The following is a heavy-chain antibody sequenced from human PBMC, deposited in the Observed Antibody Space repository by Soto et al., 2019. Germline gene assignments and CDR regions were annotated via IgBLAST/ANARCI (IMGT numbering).Heavy chain of an antibody. CDR2: IYYSGIT. CDR3: ARRYGGNYDY. J-gene: IGHJ4*02. V-gene: IGHV4-59*01. Sequence: QVQLQESGPGLVKPSETLSLTCTVSGGSISSYYWSWIRQPPGKGLEWIGYIYYSGITNYNPSLKRRVTISVDTSKNQFSLKLSTVTAVDTAVYYCARRYGGNYDYWGQGTLVTVSS. CDR1: GGSISSYY. D-gene: IGHD3-16*01.